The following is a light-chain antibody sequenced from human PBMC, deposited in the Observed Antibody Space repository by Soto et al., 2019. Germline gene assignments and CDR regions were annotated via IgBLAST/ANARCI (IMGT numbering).Light chain of an antibody. J-gene: IGKJ5*01. CDR1: QGISNF. CDR3: QQGFSIPIT. V-gene: IGKV1-27*01. CDR2: AAS. Sequence: DIQINHSPSSLSASVGARVTITCRASQGISNFLAWYQQKPGKVPKLLIYAASTLQSGVPSRFSGSGSGTDFTLTISSLQPVDVATYYCQQGFSIPITFGQGTRLEIK.